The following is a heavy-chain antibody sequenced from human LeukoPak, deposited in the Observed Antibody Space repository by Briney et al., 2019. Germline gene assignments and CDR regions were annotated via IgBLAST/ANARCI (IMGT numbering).Heavy chain of an antibody. CDR2: ISGDGGST. CDR3: ARESESSGWYDY. J-gene: IGHJ4*02. CDR1: GFMFHDYA. Sequence: GGSLRLSCAAPGFMFHDYAIHWVRHAPGKGLEWVSLISGDGGSTFYADSVKGRFTISRDNSKNSLYLQMNGLRSDDTALYYCARESESSGWYDYWGQGTLVTVSS. D-gene: IGHD6-19*01. V-gene: IGHV3-43*02.